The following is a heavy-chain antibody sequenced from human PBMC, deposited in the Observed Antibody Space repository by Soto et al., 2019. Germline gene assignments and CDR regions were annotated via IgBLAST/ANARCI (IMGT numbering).Heavy chain of an antibody. CDR3: ARERVVVAATISGAWWDY. J-gene: IGHJ4*02. CDR1: GFTFSSYG. CDR2: IWYDGSNK. Sequence: GGSLRLSCAASGFTFSSYGMHWVRQAPGKGLEWVAVIWYDGSNKYYADSVKGRFTISRDNSKNTLYLQMNSLRAEDTAVYYCARERVVVAATISGAWWDYWGQGTLVTVSS. V-gene: IGHV3-33*01. D-gene: IGHD2-15*01.